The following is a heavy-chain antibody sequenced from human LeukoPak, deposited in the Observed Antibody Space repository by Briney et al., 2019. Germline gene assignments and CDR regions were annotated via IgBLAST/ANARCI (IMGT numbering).Heavy chain of an antibody. CDR3: ARDPGNRYSGYDYAFDI. CDR2: ISSSSYI. D-gene: IGHD5-12*01. CDR1: GFTFSSYS. Sequence: GGSLRLSCAASGFTFSSYSMNWVRQAPGKGLEWVSSISSSSYIYYADSVKGRFTISRDNAKNSLYLQMNSLRAEDTAVYYCARDPGNRYSGYDYAFDIWGQGAMVTVSS. J-gene: IGHJ3*02. V-gene: IGHV3-21*01.